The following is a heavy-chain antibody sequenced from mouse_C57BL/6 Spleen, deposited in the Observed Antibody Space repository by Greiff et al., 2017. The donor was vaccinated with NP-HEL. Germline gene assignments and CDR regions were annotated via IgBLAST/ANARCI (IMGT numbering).Heavy chain of an antibody. J-gene: IGHJ4*01. CDR3: TTSPFITTTGDY. Sequence: EVQLQESGAELVRPGASVKLSCTASGFNIKDYYMHWVKQRPEQGLEWIGRIDPEDGDTEYAPKFQGKATMTADTSSHTAYLQLSSLTSEDTAVYYCTTSPFITTTGDYWGQGTSVTVSS. CDR1: GFNIKDYY. V-gene: IGHV14-1*01. CDR2: IDPEDGDT. D-gene: IGHD1-1*01.